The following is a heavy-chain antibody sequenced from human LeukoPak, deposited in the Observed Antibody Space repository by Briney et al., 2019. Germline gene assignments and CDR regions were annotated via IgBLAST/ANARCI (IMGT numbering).Heavy chain of an antibody. Sequence: GASVKVSCKASGGTFSSYAISWVRRAPGQGLEWMGGIIPIFGTANYAQKFQGRVTITTDESTSTAYMELSSLRSEDTAVYYCARGYRRDGYNLGYWGQGTLVTVSS. CDR1: GGTFSSYA. CDR2: IIPIFGTA. V-gene: IGHV1-69*05. D-gene: IGHD5-24*01. CDR3: ARGYRRDGYNLGY. J-gene: IGHJ4*02.